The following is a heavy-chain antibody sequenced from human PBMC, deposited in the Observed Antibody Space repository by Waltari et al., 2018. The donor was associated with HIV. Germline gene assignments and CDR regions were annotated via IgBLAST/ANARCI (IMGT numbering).Heavy chain of an antibody. Sequence: QVQLVPSAADVKKPGASVKLSCQASGYTFTRHGLNWVRQAPGQGLEWMGWISAYNGNTNDAQKRQGRVTMTTDTSTSTAYMELRSLRSDDTAVYYWAREPDYGDYGLDYWGQGTLVTVSS. CDR3: AREPDYGDYGLDY. J-gene: IGHJ4*02. V-gene: IGHV1-18*01. D-gene: IGHD4-17*01. CDR2: ISAYNGNT. CDR1: GYTFTRHG.